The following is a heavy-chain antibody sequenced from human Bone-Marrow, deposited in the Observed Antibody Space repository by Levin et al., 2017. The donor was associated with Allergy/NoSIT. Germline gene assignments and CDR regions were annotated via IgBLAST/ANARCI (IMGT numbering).Heavy chain of an antibody. CDR2: ISRSGST. J-gene: IGHJ4*02. Sequence: SETLSLTCTVSGDSTNNYFWCWIRQPPGKGLEWIGYISRSGSTRDNPSLRSRLSISVDTSKNHFSLKLNSVTAADTAVYYCARFFSSYHSGGYYQPNYFDYWGQGTLVTVSS. CDR1: GDSTNNYF. D-gene: IGHD3-22*01. CDR3: ARFFSSYHSGGYYQPNYFDY. V-gene: IGHV4-59*08.